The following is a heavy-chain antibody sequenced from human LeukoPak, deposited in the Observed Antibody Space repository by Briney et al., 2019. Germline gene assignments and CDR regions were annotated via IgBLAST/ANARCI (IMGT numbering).Heavy chain of an antibody. D-gene: IGHD3-22*01. J-gene: IGHJ4*02. CDR3: ARVNYDSSGYYYYFDY. Sequence: PSETLSLTCTVSGYSISSGYYWGWIRQPPGKGLEWIGTIYHSGNTYYNPSLASRVIILVDTSKNQFSLKLSSVTAADTAVYYCARVNYDSSGYYYYFDYWGQGTLVTVSS. CDR1: GYSISSGYY. CDR2: IYHSGNT. V-gene: IGHV4-38-2*02.